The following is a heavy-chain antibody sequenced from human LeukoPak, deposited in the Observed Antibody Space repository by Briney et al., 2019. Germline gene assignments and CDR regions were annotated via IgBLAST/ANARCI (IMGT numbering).Heavy chain of an antibody. J-gene: IGHJ5*02. Sequence: SVKVSCKASGGTFSSYAISWVRQAPGQGLEWMGRIIPILGIANYAQKFQGRVTITADKSTSTAYMELSSLRSEDTAVYYCARLIAVARNWFDPWGQGTLVTVSS. CDR3: ARLIAVARNWFDP. CDR1: GGTFSSYA. CDR2: IIPILGIA. D-gene: IGHD6-19*01. V-gene: IGHV1-69*04.